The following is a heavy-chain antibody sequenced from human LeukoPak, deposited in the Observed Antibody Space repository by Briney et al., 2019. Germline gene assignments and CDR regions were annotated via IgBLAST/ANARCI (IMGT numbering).Heavy chain of an antibody. V-gene: IGHV1-46*01. CDR1: GYTFTSYY. CDR2: INPSGGST. D-gene: IGHD3-22*01. CDR3: ARDGDYYDSSGYLRY. J-gene: IGHJ4*02. Sequence: ASVKVSCKASGYTFTSYYMHWVRQAPGQGLEWMGIINPSGGSTSYAQKFQGRVTMTRDTSTSTVYMELSSLGSEDTAVYYCARDGDYYDSSGYLRYWGQGTLVTVSS.